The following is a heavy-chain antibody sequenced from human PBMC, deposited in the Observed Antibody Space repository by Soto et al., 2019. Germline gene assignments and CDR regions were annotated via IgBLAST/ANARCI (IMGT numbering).Heavy chain of an antibody. V-gene: IGHV3-30*18. Sequence: QVQLVESGGGVVQPGRSLRLSCAASGFTFSSYGMHWVRQAPGKGLEWVAVISYDGSNKYYADSVKGRFTISRDNSKNTLYLQMYSLRAEDTAVYYCAKITMVRGYSDAFDIWGQGTMVTVSS. CDR1: GFTFSSYG. D-gene: IGHD3-10*01. CDR2: ISYDGSNK. J-gene: IGHJ3*02. CDR3: AKITMVRGYSDAFDI.